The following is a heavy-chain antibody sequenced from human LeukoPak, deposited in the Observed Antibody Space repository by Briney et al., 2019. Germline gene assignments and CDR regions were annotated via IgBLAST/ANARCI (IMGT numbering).Heavy chain of an antibody. J-gene: IGHJ4*02. V-gene: IGHV5-51*01. CDR3: ARFPMVRGVIISSYFDY. CDR1: GYSFTSYW. D-gene: IGHD3-10*01. Sequence: GESLKISCKGSGYSFTSYWIGWVRQMPGKGLEWMGIIYPGDSDTRYSPSFQGQVTISADKSISTAYLQWSSLKASDAAMYCCARFPMVRGVIISSYFDYWGQGTLVTVSS. CDR2: IYPGDSDT.